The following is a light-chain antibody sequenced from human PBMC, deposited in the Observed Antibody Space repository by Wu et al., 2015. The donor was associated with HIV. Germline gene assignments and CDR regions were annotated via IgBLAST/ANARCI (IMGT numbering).Light chain of an antibody. V-gene: IGKV3-20*01. J-gene: IGKJ1*01. CDR2: GAS. CDR3: HHSME. CDR1: QSVTSNY. Sequence: EIVLTQFPATLSLSPGERATLSCRASQSVTSNYLGWYQQKAGQAPRLLIYGASVRATGIPDRFSGSGSGTSFTFTITRLEPEDFAMYYCHHSMEFGQGTRVEIK.